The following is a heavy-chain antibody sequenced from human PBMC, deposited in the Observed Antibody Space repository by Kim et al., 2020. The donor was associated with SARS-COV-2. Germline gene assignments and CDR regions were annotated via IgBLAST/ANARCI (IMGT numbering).Heavy chain of an antibody. Sequence: KGRFTISRDNSKNTLYLQMNSLRAEDTAVYYCARDHYGGVRFLEWLSLDYWGQGTLVTVSS. J-gene: IGHJ4*02. V-gene: IGHV3-30*01. D-gene: IGHD3-3*01. CDR3: ARDHYGGVRFLEWLSLDY.